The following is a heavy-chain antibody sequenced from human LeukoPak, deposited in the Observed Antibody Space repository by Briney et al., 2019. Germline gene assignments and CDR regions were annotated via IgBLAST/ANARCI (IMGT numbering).Heavy chain of an antibody. CDR3: TREAGDPSYGMDV. CDR1: GFTFSSYE. J-gene: IGHJ6*02. D-gene: IGHD3-10*01. V-gene: IGHV3-48*03. CDR2: ITTNSSSK. Sequence: PGGSLRLSCAASGFTFSSYEMNWVRQAPGKGLEWVSHITTNSSSKKYTDSVKGRFTISRDNAKNSLYLQMNGLRAEDTAVYYCTREAGDPSYGMDVWGQGTSVTVSS.